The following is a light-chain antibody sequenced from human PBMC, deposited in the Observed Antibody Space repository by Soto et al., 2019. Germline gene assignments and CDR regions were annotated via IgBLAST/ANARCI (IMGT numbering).Light chain of an antibody. CDR2: GAS. CDR3: QQYGRSPPFT. J-gene: IGKJ1*01. Sequence: XVXXQSPAXXSVXXGERETXSCQXSQSVSSSYLAWYQQKPGQAPRLLIYGASSRATGIPDRFGGSGSGTDFTLTISRLEPEDFAVYYCQQYGRSPPFTFGQGTKLDI. V-gene: IGKV3-20*01. CDR1: QSVSSSY.